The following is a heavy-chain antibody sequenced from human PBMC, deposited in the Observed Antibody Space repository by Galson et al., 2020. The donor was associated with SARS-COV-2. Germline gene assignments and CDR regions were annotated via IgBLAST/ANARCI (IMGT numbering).Heavy chain of an antibody. D-gene: IGHD6-6*01. CDR2: INPNSGGT. V-gene: IGHV1-2*02. CDR1: GYTFTGCY. J-gene: IGHJ6*02. CDR3: ARAEYSSSSGLSRYYYYGMDV. Sequence: ASVKVSCKASGYTFTGCYMHWVRQAPGQGLEWMGWINPNSGGTNYAQKFQGRVTMTRDTSISTAYMELSRLRSDDTAVYYCARAEYSSSSGLSRYYYYGMDVWGQGTTVTVSS.